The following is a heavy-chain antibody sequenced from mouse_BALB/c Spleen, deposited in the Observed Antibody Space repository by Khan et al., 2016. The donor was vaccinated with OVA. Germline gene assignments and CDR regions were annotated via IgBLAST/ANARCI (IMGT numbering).Heavy chain of an antibody. J-gene: IGHJ4*01. CDR3: ARTYFSYGNYGDYYTMDY. CDR2: IWSGGST. V-gene: IGHV2-2*02. CDR1: GFSLTSYG. Sequence: VQLQESGPGLVQPSQSLSITCTVSGFSLTSYGVPWVRQSPGKGLEWLGVIWSGGSTDYNSAFISRLTISKDNSKSQVFFKMNSLQANDTAIYCCARTYFSYGNYGDYYTMDYWGQGTSVTVSS. D-gene: IGHD2-1*01.